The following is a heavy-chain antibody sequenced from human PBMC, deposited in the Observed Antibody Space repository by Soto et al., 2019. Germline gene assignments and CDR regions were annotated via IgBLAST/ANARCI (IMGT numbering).Heavy chain of an antibody. CDR3: ARDTSPYYDSSGYYYPHI. CDR2: ISAYNGNT. CDR1: GYSFTIYG. V-gene: IGHV1-18*01. D-gene: IGHD3-22*01. Sequence: VCCKASGYSFTIYGISWVRQATGQGLEWMGWISAYNGNTNYAQKLQGRVTMTTDTSTSTAYMEPRSLRSDDTAVYYCARDTSPYYDSSGYYYPHIWGQGTMVTVSS. J-gene: IGHJ3*02.